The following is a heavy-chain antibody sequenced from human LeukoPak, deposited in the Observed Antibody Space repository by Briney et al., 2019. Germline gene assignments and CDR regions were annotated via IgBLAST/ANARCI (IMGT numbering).Heavy chain of an antibody. D-gene: IGHD1-26*01. CDR1: GFTFSSYG. J-gene: IGHJ4*02. CDR2: IWYDGSNK. Sequence: GRSLRLSCAASGFTFSSYGMHWVRQAPGKGLEWVAVIWYDGSNKYHADSVKGRFTISRDNSKNTLYLQMNSLRAEDTAVYYCARGSEHFDYWGQGTLVTVSS. V-gene: IGHV3-33*01. CDR3: ARGSEHFDY.